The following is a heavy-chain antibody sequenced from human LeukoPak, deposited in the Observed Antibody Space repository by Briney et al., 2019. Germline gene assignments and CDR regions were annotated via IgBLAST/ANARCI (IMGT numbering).Heavy chain of an antibody. V-gene: IGHV4-59*12. CDR3: ARRSRDYYGSGSYYYTFDY. J-gene: IGHJ4*02. CDR1: GGSISSYF. Sequence: NPSETLSLTCTVSGGSISSYFWSWIRQPPGKGLEWIGYIYDSGSTNYNPSLKSRVTISVDTSKNQFSLKLSSVTAADTAVYYCARRSRDYYGSGSYYYTFDYWGQGTLVTVSS. CDR2: IYDSGST. D-gene: IGHD3-10*01.